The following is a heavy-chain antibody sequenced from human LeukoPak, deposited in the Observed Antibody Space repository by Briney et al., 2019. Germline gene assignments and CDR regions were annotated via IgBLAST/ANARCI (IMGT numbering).Heavy chain of an antibody. CDR1: GGSISSSSYY. J-gene: IGHJ3*02. V-gene: IGHV4-39*01. CDR3: AGEVIRTRAFDI. Sequence: TSETLSLTCTVSGGSISSSSYYWGWIRQPPGKGLEWIGSIYYSGSTYYNPSLKSRVTISVDTSKNQFSLKLNSVTAADTAVYYCAGEVIRTRAFDIWGQGTMVAVSS. D-gene: IGHD3-22*01. CDR2: IYYSGST.